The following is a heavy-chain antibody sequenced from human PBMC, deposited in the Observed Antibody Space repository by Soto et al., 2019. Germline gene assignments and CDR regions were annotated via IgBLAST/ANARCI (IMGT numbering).Heavy chain of an antibody. CDR3: ARADRIRTVAGTAENFDY. CDR1: GYTFTSYD. J-gene: IGHJ4*02. Sequence: ASVKVCCKASGYTFTSYDINWVRQATGQGLEWMGWMNPNSGNTGYAQKFQGRVTMTRNTSISTAYMELSSLRSEDTAVYYCARADRIRTVAGTAENFDYWGQGTLVTVSS. V-gene: IGHV1-8*01. D-gene: IGHD6-19*01. CDR2: MNPNSGNT.